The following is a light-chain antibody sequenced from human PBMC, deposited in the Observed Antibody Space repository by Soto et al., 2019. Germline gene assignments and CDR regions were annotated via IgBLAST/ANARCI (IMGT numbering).Light chain of an antibody. Sequence: DIQMTQSPSSLSASVGDRVTITCQASQDISNYLNWYQQKPGKVPKLLIYDASNLETGVPSRFSGSGSGTDFTFTISSLQPEDIATYFCQQFDNLPLTFGGGTKVEI. CDR1: QDISNY. V-gene: IGKV1-33*01. J-gene: IGKJ4*01. CDR3: QQFDNLPLT. CDR2: DAS.